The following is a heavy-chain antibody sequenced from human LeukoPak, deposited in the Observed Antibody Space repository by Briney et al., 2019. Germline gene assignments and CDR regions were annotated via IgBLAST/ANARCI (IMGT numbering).Heavy chain of an antibody. CDR1: GGSISSYY. CDR3: ARHGGYCSGGSCYHTELDY. J-gene: IGHJ4*02. V-gene: IGHV4-59*08. D-gene: IGHD2-15*01. Sequence: SETLSLTCTVSGGSISSYYWSWIRQPPGKGLEWIGYIYYSGSTNYNPSLESRVTISVDTSKNQFSLKLSSVTAADTAVYYCARHGGYCSGGSCYHTELDYWGQGTLVTVSS. CDR2: IYYSGST.